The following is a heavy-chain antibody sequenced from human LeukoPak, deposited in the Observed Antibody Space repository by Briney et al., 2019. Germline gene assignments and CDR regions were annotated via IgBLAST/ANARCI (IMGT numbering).Heavy chain of an antibody. CDR2: IYYSGST. Sequence: SETLSLTCTVSGGSISSGGYYWSWIRQHPGRGLEWIGYIYYSGSTYYNPSLKSRVTISVDTSKNQFSLKLSSVTAADTAVYYCARGRGLTSTGYYYYYMDVWGKGTTVTVSS. V-gene: IGHV4-31*03. J-gene: IGHJ6*03. D-gene: IGHD1-1*01. CDR1: GGSISSGGYY. CDR3: ARGRGLTSTGYYYYYMDV.